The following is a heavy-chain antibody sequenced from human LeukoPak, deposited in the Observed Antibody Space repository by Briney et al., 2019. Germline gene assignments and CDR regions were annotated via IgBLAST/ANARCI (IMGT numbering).Heavy chain of an antibody. J-gene: IGHJ4*02. V-gene: IGHV3-23*01. D-gene: IGHD6-6*01. CDR2: ISGSGDST. CDR3: AKEAARTSGMSYFDY. Sequence: GGSLRLSCAASGFTFSSYAMSWVRQAPGKGLEWVSAISGSGDSTYYADSVKARFTISRDDSKNTLYLQVNNLRVEDTAVYYCAKEAARTSGMSYFDYWGPGTLVTVSS. CDR1: GFTFSSYA.